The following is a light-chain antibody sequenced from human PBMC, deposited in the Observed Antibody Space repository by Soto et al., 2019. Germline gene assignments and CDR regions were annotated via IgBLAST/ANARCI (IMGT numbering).Light chain of an antibody. J-gene: IGKJ4*01. CDR1: PGISNY. CDR3: QKYNSALALT. CDR2: AAS. V-gene: IGKV1-27*01. Sequence: DIQMTQSPSSLSASVGDRVTITCRASPGISNYLAWYQQKPGPVPQLLIYAASTLHSGVPSRFSGSGSGTDFTLTISSLQPEDVATYYCQKYNSALALTFGGGTKVEIK.